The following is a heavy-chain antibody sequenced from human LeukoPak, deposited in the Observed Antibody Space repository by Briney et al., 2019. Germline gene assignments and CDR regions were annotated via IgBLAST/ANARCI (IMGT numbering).Heavy chain of an antibody. CDR3: ARDDSTYYYYGMDV. D-gene: IGHD2-21*01. V-gene: IGHV1-18*01. J-gene: IGHJ6*02. CDR1: GYTFTSYG. CDR2: ISAYNGNT. Sequence: ASVKVSCKASGYTFTSYGISWVRQAPGQGLEWMGWISAYNGNTNYAQKPQGRVTMTTDTSTSTAYMELRSLRSDDTAVYYCARDDSTYYYYGMDVWGQGTTVTVSS.